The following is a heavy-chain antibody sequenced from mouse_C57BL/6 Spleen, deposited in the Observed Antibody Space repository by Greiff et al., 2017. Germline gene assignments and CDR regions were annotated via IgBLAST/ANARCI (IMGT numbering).Heavy chain of an antibody. CDR2: IHPNSGST. CDR3: ASHTVVEYFDY. V-gene: IGHV1-64*01. CDR1: GYTFTSYW. Sequence: QVQLQQPGAELVKPGASVKLSCKASGYTFTSYWMHWVKQRPGQGLEWIGMIHPNSGSTNYNEKFKSKATLTVDKSSSTAYMQLSSLTSEDSAVYYCASHTVVEYFDYWGQGTTLTVSS. D-gene: IGHD1-1*01. J-gene: IGHJ2*01.